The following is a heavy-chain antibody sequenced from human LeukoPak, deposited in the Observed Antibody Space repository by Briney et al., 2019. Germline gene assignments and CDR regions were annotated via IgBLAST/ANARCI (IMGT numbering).Heavy chain of an antibody. V-gene: IGHV4-59*01. CDR2: FYYSGIT. D-gene: IGHD1-26*01. Sequence: SETLSLTCTVSGGSISSYYWSWIRQPPGKGLEWIGCFYYSGITDYNPSLKSRVTISGDTSTNQFSLKLNSVTAADTAVYYCARGDLVDKWGQGTLVTVSS. CDR3: ARGDLVDK. J-gene: IGHJ4*02. CDR1: GGSISSYY.